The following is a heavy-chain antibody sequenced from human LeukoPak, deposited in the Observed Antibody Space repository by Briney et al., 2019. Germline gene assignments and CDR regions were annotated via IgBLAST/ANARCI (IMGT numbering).Heavy chain of an antibody. CDR1: GFTFSSYG. Sequence: PGGSLGLSCAASGFTFSSYGMHWVRQAPGKGLEWVAVISYDGSNKYYADSVKGRFTISRDNSKNTLYLQMNTLRAEDTAVYYCAKDSVAGPVKYYFDYWGQGTLVTVSS. V-gene: IGHV3-30*18. J-gene: IGHJ4*02. CDR3: AKDSVAGPVKYYFDY. D-gene: IGHD6-19*01. CDR2: ISYDGSNK.